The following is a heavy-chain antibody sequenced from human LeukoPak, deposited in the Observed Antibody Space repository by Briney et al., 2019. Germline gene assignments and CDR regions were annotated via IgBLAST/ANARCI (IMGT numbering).Heavy chain of an antibody. Sequence: SVKVSCKASVDTFSSYAISWVRQAPGQGLEWMGGIIPIFGTANYAQKYQGRVTITTDESTSTAYMELSSLRSEDTAVYYCARGPPGRGGRDGYNRWWFYYWGQGTLVTVSS. CDR2: IIPIFGTA. CDR1: VDTFSSYA. J-gene: IGHJ4*02. V-gene: IGHV1-69*05. D-gene: IGHD5-24*01. CDR3: ARGPPGRGGRDGYNRWWFYY.